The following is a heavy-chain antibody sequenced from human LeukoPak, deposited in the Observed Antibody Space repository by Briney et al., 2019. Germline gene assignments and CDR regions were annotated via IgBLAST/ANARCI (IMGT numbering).Heavy chain of an antibody. Sequence: RASETLSLTCAVYGGSFSGYYWSWIRQPPGKGLEWIGEINHSGSTNYNPSLKSRVTISVDTSKNQFSLKLSSVTAADTAVYYCARHSRADYGDKRDLTDWGQGTLVTVSS. J-gene: IGHJ4*02. CDR3: ARHSRADYGDKRDLTD. D-gene: IGHD4-17*01. V-gene: IGHV4-34*01. CDR1: GGSFSGYY. CDR2: INHSGST.